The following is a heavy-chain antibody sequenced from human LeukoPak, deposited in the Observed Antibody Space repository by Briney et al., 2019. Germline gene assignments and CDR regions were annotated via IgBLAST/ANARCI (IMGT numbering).Heavy chain of an antibody. CDR3: ATQVGDGGYFDY. D-gene: IGHD1-26*01. CDR2: ISSSGSTI. V-gene: IGHV3-48*03. Sequence: GGSLRLSCAASGFTFRSYEMNWVRQAPGKGLEWVSYISSSGSTIYYADSLKGQFTISRDKAKNSLYWQMNSLRAEDTAVNYGATQVGDGGYFDYWGQGTLVTASS. CDR1: GFTFRSYE. J-gene: IGHJ4*02.